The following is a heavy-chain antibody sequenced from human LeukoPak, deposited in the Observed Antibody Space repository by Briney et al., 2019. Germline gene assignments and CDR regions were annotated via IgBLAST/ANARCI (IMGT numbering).Heavy chain of an antibody. Sequence: GGSLRLSCAASGFSVSSNSMSWVRQAPGKGLEWVSLIYSGGSTYYTDSVKGRFTISRDNSKNTVYLQMNSLRGEDTAVCYCAMGVDTTMVTSGYWGQGALVTVSS. CDR1: GFSVSSNS. V-gene: IGHV3-53*01. J-gene: IGHJ4*02. CDR3: AMGVDTTMVTSGY. D-gene: IGHD5-18*01. CDR2: IYSGGST.